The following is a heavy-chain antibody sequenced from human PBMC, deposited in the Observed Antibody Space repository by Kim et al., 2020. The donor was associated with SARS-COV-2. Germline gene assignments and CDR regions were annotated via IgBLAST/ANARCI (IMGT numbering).Heavy chain of an antibody. Sequence: AQKLQGRVTMTTDTSTSTAYMELRSLRSDDTAVYYCARTQGHTAMDAFDYWGQGTLVTVSS. J-gene: IGHJ4*02. CDR3: ARTQGHTAMDAFDY. V-gene: IGHV1-18*01. D-gene: IGHD5-18*01.